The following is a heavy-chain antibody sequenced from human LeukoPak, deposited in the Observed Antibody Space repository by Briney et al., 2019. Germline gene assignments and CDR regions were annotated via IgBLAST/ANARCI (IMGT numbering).Heavy chain of an antibody. D-gene: IGHD3-3*01. CDR2: MSGSGYYT. Sequence: GGSLRLSCAASGFAFSNFAMSWVRQAPGRGLEWVSAMSGSGYYTYYVESVKGRFTISRDNSKNTLYLHMNSLRADDTAVYYCAKMEGQRLYDYCMDVWGRGTTVTVSS. CDR3: AKMEGQRLYDYCMDV. J-gene: IGHJ6*03. V-gene: IGHV3-23*01. CDR1: GFAFSNFA.